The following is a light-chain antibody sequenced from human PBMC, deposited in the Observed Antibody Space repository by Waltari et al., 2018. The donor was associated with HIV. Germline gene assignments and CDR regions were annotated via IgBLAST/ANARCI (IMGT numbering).Light chain of an antibody. CDR2: RNY. CDR1: SSSIGTNY. Sequence: QSVLTQPPSTSGAPGQRVIFSCSGSSSSIGTNYVYWYQKIPGKAPKLLLYRNYESPSGVPDRFSGSRSGTSASLAISGLRSEDEADYYFASWDDSLSGPNWVFGGGTSLTVL. CDR3: ASWDDSLSGPNWV. J-gene: IGLJ3*02. V-gene: IGLV1-47*01.